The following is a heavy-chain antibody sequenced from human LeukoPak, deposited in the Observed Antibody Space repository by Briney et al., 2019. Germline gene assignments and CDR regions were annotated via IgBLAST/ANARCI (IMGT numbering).Heavy chain of an antibody. CDR2: IYYSGTT. CDR3: ARVLGYCSGGSCSGWFDP. Sequence: SETLSLTCTVSGGSISSSSYYWGWIRQPPGKGLEWIGSIYYSGTTNYNPSLKSRVTMSVDTSKNQFSLKLSSVTAADTAVYYCARVLGYCSGGSCSGWFDPWGQGTLVTVSS. D-gene: IGHD2-15*01. V-gene: IGHV4-39*07. CDR1: GGSISSSSYY. J-gene: IGHJ5*02.